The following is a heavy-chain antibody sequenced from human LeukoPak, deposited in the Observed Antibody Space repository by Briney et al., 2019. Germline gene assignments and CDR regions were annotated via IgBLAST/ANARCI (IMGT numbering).Heavy chain of an antibody. Sequence: GGSLRLSCAASGFTFSNYGMHWVRQAPGKGLEWVASIRYDGFNKYYADSLKGRFTISRDNSKNTLYLQMNSLRAEDTAVYYCAKKTIVGATVDAFDIWGQGTMVILSS. D-gene: IGHD1-26*01. J-gene: IGHJ3*02. CDR2: IRYDGFNK. CDR1: GFTFSNYG. V-gene: IGHV3-30*02. CDR3: AKKTIVGATVDAFDI.